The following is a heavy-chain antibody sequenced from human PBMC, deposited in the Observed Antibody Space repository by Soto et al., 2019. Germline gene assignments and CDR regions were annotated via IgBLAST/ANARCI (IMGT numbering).Heavy chain of an antibody. D-gene: IGHD3-3*01. CDR1: GFTFSSYS. Sequence: PGGSLRLSCAASGFTFSSYSMNWVRQAPGKGLEWVSYISSSSSTIYYADSVKGRFTISRDNAKNSLYLQMNSLRDEDTAVYYCAREGNYDFWSGYYIASEEPYYGMDVWGQGTTVTVSS. CDR3: AREGNYDFWSGYYIASEEPYYGMDV. V-gene: IGHV3-48*02. J-gene: IGHJ6*02. CDR2: ISSSSSTI.